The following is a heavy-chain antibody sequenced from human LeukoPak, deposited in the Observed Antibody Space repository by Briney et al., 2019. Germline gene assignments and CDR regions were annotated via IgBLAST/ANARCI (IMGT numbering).Heavy chain of an antibody. CDR1: GFIFSTYD. D-gene: IGHD3-3*01. V-gene: IGHV3-30*18. J-gene: IGHJ4*02. Sequence: GGSLRLSCAASGFIFSTYDMHWVRQAPGKGLEWVAVKGRFTISRDNSKNTLYLQMNSLRAEDTAVYYCAKSYYDFWSGYYQTFGYWGQGNLVTVSS. CDR3: AKSYYDFWSGYYQTFGY.